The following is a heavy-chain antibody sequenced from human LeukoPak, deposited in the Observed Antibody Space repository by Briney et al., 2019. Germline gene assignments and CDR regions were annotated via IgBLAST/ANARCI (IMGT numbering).Heavy chain of an antibody. V-gene: IGHV3-21*01. CDR3: ARAPYSSSSERGYYYYYYMDV. Sequence: GGSLRLSCAASGFTFSSYNMNWVRQAPGKGLEWVSSISSSSYIYYADSVKGRFTISRDNAKNSLYLQMNSLRAEDTAVYYCARAPYSSSSERGYYYYYYMDVWGKGTTVTVSS. CDR2: ISSSSYI. J-gene: IGHJ6*03. D-gene: IGHD6-6*01. CDR1: GFTFSSYN.